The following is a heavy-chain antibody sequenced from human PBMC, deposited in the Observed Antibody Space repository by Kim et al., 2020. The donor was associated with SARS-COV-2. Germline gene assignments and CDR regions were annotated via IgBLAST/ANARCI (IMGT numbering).Heavy chain of an antibody. Sequence: SETLSLTCAVSGGSISSSNWWSWVRQPPGKGLEWIGEIYHSGSTNYNPSLKSRVTISVDKSKNQFSLKLSSVTAADTAVYYCATGSEEWELRGRWFDPWGQGTLVTVSS. CDR2: IYHSGST. J-gene: IGHJ5*02. CDR3: ATGSEEWELRGRWFDP. CDR1: GGSISSSNW. D-gene: IGHD1-26*01. V-gene: IGHV4-4*02.